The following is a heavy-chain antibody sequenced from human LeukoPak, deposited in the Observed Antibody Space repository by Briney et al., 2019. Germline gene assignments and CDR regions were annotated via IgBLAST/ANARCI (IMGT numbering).Heavy chain of an antibody. CDR1: GGSISSYY. CDR3: ARDRGGTTVKSYYYYDMDV. V-gene: IGHV4-4*07. Sequence: SETLSLTCTVSGGSISSYYWSWIRQPAGKGLEWIGRIYTSGSTDYNPSLKSRVTMSVDTSKNQFSLKLSSVTAADTAVYYCARDRGGTTVKSYYYYDMDVWGKGTTVTVSS. CDR2: IYTSGST. J-gene: IGHJ6*03. D-gene: IGHD4-17*01.